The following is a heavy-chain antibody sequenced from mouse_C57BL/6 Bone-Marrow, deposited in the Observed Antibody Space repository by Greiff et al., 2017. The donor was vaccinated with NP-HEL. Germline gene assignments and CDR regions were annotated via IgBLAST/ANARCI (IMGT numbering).Heavy chain of an antibody. V-gene: IGHV6-6*01. CDR2: LRNKANNHPT. CDR3: TGDNYYAMDY. CDR1: GFPFSDAW. Sequence: EVKLMESGGGLVQPGGSMNLPCAASGFPFSDAWLAWVGQSPGKGLEWVVELRNKANNHPTYYAESVQGRFSISRDDSKSSVYLQMNSLRAEDTGIYYCTGDNYYAMDYWGQGTSVTVSS. J-gene: IGHJ4*01.